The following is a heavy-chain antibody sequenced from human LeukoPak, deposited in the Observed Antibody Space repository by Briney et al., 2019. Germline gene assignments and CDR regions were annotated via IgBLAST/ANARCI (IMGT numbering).Heavy chain of an antibody. D-gene: IGHD3-3*01. Sequence: SETLSLTCTVSRGSISNNNYYWGWIRQPPGKGLEWIASIYSSGSTHYNPSLKSRVTISVDTSKNQFSLKLSSVTAADTAVYYCARRGSFHDFWSGYYRHHDAFDIWGQGTMVTVSS. CDR1: RGSISNNNYY. V-gene: IGHV4-39*07. J-gene: IGHJ3*02. CDR3: ARRGSFHDFWSGYYRHHDAFDI. CDR2: IYSSGST.